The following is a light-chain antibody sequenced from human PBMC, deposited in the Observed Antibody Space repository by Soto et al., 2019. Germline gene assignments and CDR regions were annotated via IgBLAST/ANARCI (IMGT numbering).Light chain of an antibody. J-gene: IGLJ1*01. Sequence: QSALTQPASVSGSPGQSIAISCTGTSSDVGGYKYVSWYQQHPGKAPQLMIYDVSNRPSGVSDRFSGSKSGNTASLTISGLQAEDEADYYCTSYTSNSTYVFGTGTKLTVL. CDR3: TSYTSNSTYV. CDR1: SSDVGGYKY. CDR2: DVS. V-gene: IGLV2-14*01.